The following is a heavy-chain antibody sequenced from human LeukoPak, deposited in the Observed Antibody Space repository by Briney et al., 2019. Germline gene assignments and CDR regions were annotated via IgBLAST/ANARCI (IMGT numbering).Heavy chain of an antibody. V-gene: IGHV4-31*03. D-gene: IGHD3-3*01. CDR3: ARVLDDFWSGYYFSHNAFDI. J-gene: IGHJ3*02. CDR1: GGSISSGGYY. Sequence: SQTLSLTCTVSGGSISSGGYYWSWIRQHPGKGLEWIGYIYYSGSTNYNPSLKSRVTISVDTSKNQFSLKLSSVTAADTAVYYCARVLDDFWSGYYFSHNAFDIWGQGTMVTVSS. CDR2: IYYSGST.